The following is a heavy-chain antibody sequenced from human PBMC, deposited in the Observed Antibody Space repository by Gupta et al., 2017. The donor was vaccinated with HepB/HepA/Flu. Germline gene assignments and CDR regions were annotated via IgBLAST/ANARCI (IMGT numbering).Heavy chain of an antibody. CDR1: GFSLSTSKVG. Sequence: QITLKESGPTLVKPTQTLTLTCTFSGFSLSTSKVGVGWIRQPPGKALEWLALIYWDDDKRDSPSLNSRLTITKDTAKNQVVLTMTKMDPVDTATYYCVQRGVAGTVDYWGQGTLVTVSS. V-gene: IGHV2-5*02. J-gene: IGHJ4*02. CDR3: VQRGVAGTVDY. D-gene: IGHD6-19*01. CDR2: IYWDDDK.